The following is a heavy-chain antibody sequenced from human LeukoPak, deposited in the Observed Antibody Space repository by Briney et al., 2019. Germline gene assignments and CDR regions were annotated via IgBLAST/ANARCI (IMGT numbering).Heavy chain of an antibody. V-gene: IGHV4-59*12. CDR2: IYYSGST. D-gene: IGHD1-14*01. Sequence: SETLSLTCTVSGGSISSYYWRWIRQPPGKGLEWIGYIYYSGSTYYNPSLKSRVTISVDTSKNQFSLKLSSVTAADTAVYYCARDQPTSGVSYGNFDLWGRGTLVTVSS. CDR3: ARDQPTSGVSYGNFDL. J-gene: IGHJ2*01. CDR1: GGSISSYY.